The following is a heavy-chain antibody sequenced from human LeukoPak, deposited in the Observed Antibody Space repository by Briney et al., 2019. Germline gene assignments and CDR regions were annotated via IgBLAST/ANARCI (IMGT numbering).Heavy chain of an antibody. CDR1: GFTFSSYA. J-gene: IGHJ3*02. D-gene: IGHD2-2*02. CDR2: ISGSGGST. V-gene: IGHV3-23*01. CDR3: AKDGKVVPAAIPLYAFDI. Sequence: GGSLRLSCAASGFTFSSYAMSWVRQAPGKGLEWVSAISGSGGSTYYADSVKGRFTISRDNSKNTLYLQMNSLRAEDTAVYYCAKDGKVVPAAIPLYAFDIWGQGTMVTVSS.